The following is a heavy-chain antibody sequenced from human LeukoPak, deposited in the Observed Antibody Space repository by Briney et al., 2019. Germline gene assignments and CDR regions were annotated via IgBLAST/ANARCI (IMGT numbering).Heavy chain of an antibody. V-gene: IGHV1-46*01. Sequence: ASVKVSCKASGYTFTSYYMNWVRQAPGQGLEWMGIINPSGGSTSYAQKFQGRVTMARDTSTSTVYMELSSLRPEDTAVYYCARRVPYGSGSYYNPLACWGQGTLVTVSS. D-gene: IGHD3-10*01. CDR3: ARRVPYGSGSYYNPLAC. J-gene: IGHJ4*02. CDR2: INPSGGST. CDR1: GYTFTSYY.